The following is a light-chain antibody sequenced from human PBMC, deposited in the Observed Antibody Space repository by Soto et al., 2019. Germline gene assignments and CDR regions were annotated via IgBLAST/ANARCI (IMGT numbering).Light chain of an antibody. J-gene: IGKJ1*01. CDR3: QQYNIWPWT. CDR1: QSVSSD. CDR2: GAS. V-gene: IGKV3-15*01. Sequence: EIVMTQSPATLSVSPWERATLSCRVSQSVSSDLAWYQQIPGQAPRLLIYGASTRATGILPRFSGSGSGTEFTLTISSLQSEDFAVYYCQQYNIWPWTFGQGTKVDIK.